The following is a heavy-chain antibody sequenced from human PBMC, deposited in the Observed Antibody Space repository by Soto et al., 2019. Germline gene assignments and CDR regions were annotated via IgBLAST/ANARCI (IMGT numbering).Heavy chain of an antibody. CDR2: VSFDGSDK. V-gene: IGHV3-30*18. CDR3: AKDKGSSGDLVNFDY. D-gene: IGHD2-15*01. CDR1: GFTFSSYG. J-gene: IGHJ4*02. Sequence: GWSLRLSCAASGFTFSSYGMHWVRQASGKGLEWVAVVSFDGSDKYYADSVKGRFTISRDNSKNTLYLQMNSLREEDTAVYYCAKDKGSSGDLVNFDYWGQGTLVTVSS.